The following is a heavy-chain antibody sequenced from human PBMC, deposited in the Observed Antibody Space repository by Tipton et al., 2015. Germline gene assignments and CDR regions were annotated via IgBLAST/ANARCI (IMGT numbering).Heavy chain of an antibody. CDR3: ARDLEHGMDV. J-gene: IGHJ6*02. CDR2: ISYTETS. V-gene: IGHV4-61*01. D-gene: IGHD5-24*01. Sequence: TLSLTCTVSGDSVSSGSYYWSWIRQPPGKGLEWIGYISYTETSHYNPSLESRVTISVDTSKNQFSLKLSSVTAADTAVYYCARDLEHGMDVWGQGTTVTVSS. CDR1: GDSVSSGSYY.